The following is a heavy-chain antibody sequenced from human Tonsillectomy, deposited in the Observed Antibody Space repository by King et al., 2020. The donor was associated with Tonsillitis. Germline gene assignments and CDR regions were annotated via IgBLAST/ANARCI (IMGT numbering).Heavy chain of an antibody. V-gene: IGHV4-39*01. CDR3: ARSRGKGYFDY. CDR1: GGSISSNRYY. Sequence: QLQESGPGLVKPSETLSLTCTVSGGSISSNRYYWGWIRQPPGKGLEWIGYIFYSGRTPYNPSLKSRVTISVDTSRNQFSLKVTSVTAADTAVYYCARSRGKGYFDYWGQGTLVTVSS. CDR2: IFYSGRT. D-gene: IGHD3-10*01. J-gene: IGHJ4*02.